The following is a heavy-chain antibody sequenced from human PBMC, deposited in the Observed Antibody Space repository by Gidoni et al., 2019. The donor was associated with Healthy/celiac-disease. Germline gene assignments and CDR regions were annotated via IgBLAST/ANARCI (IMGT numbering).Heavy chain of an antibody. D-gene: IGHD1-26*01. Sequence: QLQLPESGPGLVKPSETLSLTCTVSGGSISSSSYYWGWIRQPPGKGLEWIGSIYYSGSTYYNPSLKSRVTISVDTSKNQFSLKLSSVTAADTAVYYCSGSYYYYYGMDVWGQGTTVTVSS. V-gene: IGHV4-39*01. CDR3: SGSYYYYYGMDV. CDR1: GGSISSSSYY. J-gene: IGHJ6*02. CDR2: IYYSGST.